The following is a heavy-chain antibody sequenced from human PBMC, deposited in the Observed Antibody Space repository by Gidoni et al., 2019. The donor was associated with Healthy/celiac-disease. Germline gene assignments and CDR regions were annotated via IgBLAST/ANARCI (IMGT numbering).Heavy chain of an antibody. J-gene: IGHJ6*02. V-gene: IGHV3-74*01. CDR1: GFTFSSYC. D-gene: IGHD6-13*01. Sequence: EVQLVESGGGLVQPGGSLRLSCAASGFTFSSYCMHWVRQAPGKGLVWVSRINSDGSSTSYADSVKGRFTISRDNAKNTLYLQMNSLRAEDTAVYYCARVPYSSSWTYYYYYGMDVWGQGTTVTVSS. CDR2: INSDGSST. CDR3: ARVPYSSSWTYYYYYGMDV.